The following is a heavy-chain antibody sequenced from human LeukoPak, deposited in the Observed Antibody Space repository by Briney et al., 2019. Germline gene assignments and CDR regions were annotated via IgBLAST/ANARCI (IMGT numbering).Heavy chain of an antibody. Sequence: GGSLRLSCAASGFTFSSYGMHWVRQAPGKGLEWVSFIRYDGSNKYYADSAKGRFTISRDNSKNTLYLQMNSLRTEDTAIYYCAKARGDSLDYWGQGTLVTVSS. CDR3: AKARGDSLDY. CDR2: IRYDGSNK. D-gene: IGHD2-21*02. V-gene: IGHV3-30*02. J-gene: IGHJ4*02. CDR1: GFTFSSYG.